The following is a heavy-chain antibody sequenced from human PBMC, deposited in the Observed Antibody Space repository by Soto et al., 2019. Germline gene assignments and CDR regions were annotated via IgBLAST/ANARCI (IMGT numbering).Heavy chain of an antibody. J-gene: IGHJ5*02. V-gene: IGHV4-39*01. CDR2: IYYSGST. Sequence: LSETLSLTCTVSGGSISSSSYYWGWIRQPPGKGLEWIGSIYYSGSTYYNPSLKSRVTISVDTSKNQSSLKLSSVTAADTAVYYCARHKVVVVPAATNWFDPWGQGTLVTVSS. CDR3: ARHKVVVVPAATNWFDP. D-gene: IGHD2-2*01. CDR1: GGSISSSSYY.